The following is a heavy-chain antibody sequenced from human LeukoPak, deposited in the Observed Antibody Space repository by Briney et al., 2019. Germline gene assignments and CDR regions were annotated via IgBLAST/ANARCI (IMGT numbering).Heavy chain of an antibody. D-gene: IGHD5-18*01. CDR3: ARDEDPKLGGHSYANFH. CDR2: IKEDGSEK. V-gene: IGHV3-7*01. Sequence: GGSLILSCAASGFTFSRYWLSWVRQAPGKRPEWVANIKEDGSEKHYVDSVKGRFIISRDNAQNSLYLQMYSLRAEDTAVYYCARDEDPKLGGHSYANFHWGQGTLVTVSS. J-gene: IGHJ4*02. CDR1: GFTFSRYW.